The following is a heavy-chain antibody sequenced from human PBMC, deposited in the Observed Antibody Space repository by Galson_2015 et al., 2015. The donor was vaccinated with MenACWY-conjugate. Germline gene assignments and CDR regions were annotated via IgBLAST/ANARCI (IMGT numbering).Heavy chain of an antibody. D-gene: IGHD2-15*01. V-gene: IGHV4-39*01. CDR3: ARRRPRDIGGGFDI. J-gene: IGHJ3*02. Sequence: LKSRITASVDTSKDQFSLNLASVTAADTALYYCARRRPRDIGGGFDIWGRGTLVTVSS.